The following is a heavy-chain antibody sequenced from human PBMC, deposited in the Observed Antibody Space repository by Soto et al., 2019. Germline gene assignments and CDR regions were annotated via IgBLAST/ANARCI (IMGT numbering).Heavy chain of an antibody. Sequence: PGGSLRLSCAASGFTFNDYAMHWVRPAPGKGLEWVSLISWDGENEFYAASVKGRFTISRDNSNDILYLQMNSLRGEDSALYYCAKDFDSDGYSSYIDYWGQGTLVTVSS. CDR1: GFTFNDYA. D-gene: IGHD3-10*01. J-gene: IGHJ4*02. CDR3: AKDFDSDGYSSYIDY. CDR2: ISWDGENE. V-gene: IGHV3-43D*04.